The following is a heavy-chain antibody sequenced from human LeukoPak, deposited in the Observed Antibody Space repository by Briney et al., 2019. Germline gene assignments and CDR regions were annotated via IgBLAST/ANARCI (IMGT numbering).Heavy chain of an antibody. J-gene: IGHJ4*02. V-gene: IGHV1-46*01. CDR1: GYTFTSYY. D-gene: IGHD3-10*01. CDR3: ARDLRGYYYGSGSYYMEY. CDR2: INPSGGST. Sequence: ASVKVSCKASGYTFTSYYMHWVRQAPGQGLEWMGIINPSGGSTSYAQKFQGRVTMTRDTSTSIVYMELSSLRSEDTAVYYCARDLRGYYYGSGSYYMEYWGQGTLVTVSS.